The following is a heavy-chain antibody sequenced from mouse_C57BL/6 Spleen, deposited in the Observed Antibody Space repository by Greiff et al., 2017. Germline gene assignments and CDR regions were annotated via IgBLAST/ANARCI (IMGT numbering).Heavy chain of an antibody. J-gene: IGHJ1*03. CDR1: GFTFSDYY. V-gene: IGHV5-16*01. D-gene: IGHD2-4*01. CDR3: ARDGGDYVWYFDV. Sequence: EVQLVESEGGLVQPGSSMKLSCTASGFTFSDYYMAWVRQVPEKGLEWVANINYDGSSTYYLDSLKSRFIISRDNAKNILYLQMSSLKSEDTATYYCARDGGDYVWYFDVWGTGTTVTGSS. CDR2: INYDGSST.